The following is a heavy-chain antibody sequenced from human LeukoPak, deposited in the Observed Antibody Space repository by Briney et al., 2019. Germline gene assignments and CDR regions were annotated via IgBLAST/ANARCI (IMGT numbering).Heavy chain of an antibody. D-gene: IGHD3-22*01. CDR3: AGEDNSSGYRPFDI. V-gene: IGHV1-2*06. CDR1: AGTFSSYA. CDR2: INPNNGGT. Sequence: ASVKVSCKASAGTFSSYAISWVRQAPGQGLEWMGRINPNNGGTNYAQKFQGRVTMTRDMSMSTAYMELSRLRSDDTAVYYCAGEDNSSGYRPFDIWGQGTMVTVPS. J-gene: IGHJ3*02.